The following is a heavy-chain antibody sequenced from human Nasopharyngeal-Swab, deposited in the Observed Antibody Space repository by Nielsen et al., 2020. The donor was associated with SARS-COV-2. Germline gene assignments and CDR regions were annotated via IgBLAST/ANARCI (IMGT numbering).Heavy chain of an antibody. CDR1: GFTFPSYA. V-gene: IGHV1-3*01. CDR3: AREAVVVVGYWFDP. CDR2: NNAGNGNT. D-gene: IGHD2-15*01. J-gene: IGHJ5*02. Sequence: VKVSCKASGFTFPSYAMHWVRQAPGQRLEWMGWNNAGNGNTKYSQKFQGRVTITRDTSASTAYMELSSLRSEDTAVYYCAREAVVVVGYWFDPWGQGTLVTVSS.